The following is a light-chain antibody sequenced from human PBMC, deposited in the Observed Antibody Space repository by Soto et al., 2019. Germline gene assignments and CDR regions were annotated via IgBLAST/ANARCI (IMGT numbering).Light chain of an antibody. CDR2: GSS. CDR1: QSVSSN. J-gene: IGKJ1*01. CDR3: QQYNVWST. Sequence: EIVMTQSPATLSVSPGERATLSCRASQSVSSNLAWYQQKPGQAPRLVIHGSSTRATGIPARFSGSGSGTEFTLTISSLQSEDFAVSYCQQYNVWSTFGQGTKVEIK. V-gene: IGKV3-15*01.